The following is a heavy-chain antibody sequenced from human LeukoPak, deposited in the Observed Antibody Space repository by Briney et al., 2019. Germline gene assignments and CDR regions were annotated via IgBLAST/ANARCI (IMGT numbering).Heavy chain of an antibody. J-gene: IGHJ4*02. D-gene: IGHD1-26*01. CDR3: ARLGKWGPYFDY. V-gene: IGHV4-39*01. Sequence: SETLSLTCTVSGXSISSSTDYWGWIRQPPGKGLEWIGSIYYSGSTYYNPSLKSRVTISVDTSKNQFSLKLSSVTAAGTAVYYCARLGKWGPYFDYWGQGTLVTVSS. CDR2: IYYSGST. CDR1: GXSISSSTDY.